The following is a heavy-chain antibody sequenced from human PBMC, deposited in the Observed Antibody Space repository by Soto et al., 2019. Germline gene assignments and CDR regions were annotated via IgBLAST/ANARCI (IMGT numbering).Heavy chain of an antibody. V-gene: IGHV3-23*01. Sequence: EVQLLESGGGLVQPGGSLRLSCAASGFTFSSYVMTWVRQAPGKGLEWVSVISDSDNATYYADSVKGRFTISRDNSKNTLYLQFNRLRAEDTAVYYCAKGVSSSAWSASDNWGQGTLVTVSS. CDR2: ISDSDNAT. D-gene: IGHD6-19*01. J-gene: IGHJ4*02. CDR3: AKGVSSSAWSASDN. CDR1: GFTFSSYV.